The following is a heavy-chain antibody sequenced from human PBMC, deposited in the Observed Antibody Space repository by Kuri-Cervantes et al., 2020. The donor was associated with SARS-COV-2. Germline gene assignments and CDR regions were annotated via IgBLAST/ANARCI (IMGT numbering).Heavy chain of an antibody. D-gene: IGHD6-19*01. CDR1: GFTFSSYG. CDR3: AKDLGSGWYYYGMDV. J-gene: IGHJ6*02. CDR2: ISYDGSNK. Sequence: GESLKISCAASGFTFSSYGMQWVRQAPGKGLEWVAVISYDGSNKYYADSVKGRFTISRDKSKNTLYLQMNSLRAEDTAVYYCAKDLGSGWYYYGMDVWGQGTTVTVSS. V-gene: IGHV3-30*18.